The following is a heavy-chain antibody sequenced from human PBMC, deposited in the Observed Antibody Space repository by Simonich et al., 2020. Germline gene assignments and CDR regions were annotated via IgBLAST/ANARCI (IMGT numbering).Heavy chain of an antibody. CDR1: GYTFTGYY. V-gene: IGHV1-2*02. D-gene: IGHD6-6*01. J-gene: IGHJ6*03. CDR3: ARDRAARYYYYYYMDV. Sequence: QVQLVQSGAEVKKPGASVKVSCKASGYTFTGYYMHGVRQAPGQGLEWKGWINPNSGGTNNAQKFQGRVTMTRDTSISTAYMELSRLRSDDTAVYYCARDRAARYYYYYYMDVWGKGTTVTVSS. CDR2: INPNSGGT.